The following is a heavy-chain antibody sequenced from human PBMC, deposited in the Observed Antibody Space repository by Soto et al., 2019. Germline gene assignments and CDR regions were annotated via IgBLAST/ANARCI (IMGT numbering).Heavy chain of an antibody. Sequence: HVTLKESGPVLVKPTETLTLTCTVSGFSLSNGKVGVSWIRQPPGKALEWLAHIFSNDEKSYRTSLKTRLTISEDNSKSQAALTMTNVDPVDTATYYCARILFGRSVAGGYFYMDVLGKGTTVTFSS. CDR2: IFSNDEK. D-gene: IGHD6-19*01. J-gene: IGHJ6*03. CDR3: ARILFGRSVAGGYFYMDV. V-gene: IGHV2-26*01. CDR1: GFSLSNGKVG.